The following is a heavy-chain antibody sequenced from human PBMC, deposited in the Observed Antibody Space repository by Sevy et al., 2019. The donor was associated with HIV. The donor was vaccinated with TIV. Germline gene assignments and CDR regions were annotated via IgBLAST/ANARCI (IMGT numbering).Heavy chain of an antibody. CDR3: AREIVVVPAAPGPYYYYGMDV. Sequence: GGSLRLSCAASGFTFSSYWMSWVRQAPGKGLEWVANIKQDGSEKYYVDSVKGRFTISRDNAKNLLYLQMNSLRAEDTAVYYCAREIVVVPAAPGPYYYYGMDVWGQGTTVTVSS. V-gene: IGHV3-7*01. CDR2: IKQDGSEK. CDR1: GFTFSSYW. D-gene: IGHD2-2*01. J-gene: IGHJ6*02.